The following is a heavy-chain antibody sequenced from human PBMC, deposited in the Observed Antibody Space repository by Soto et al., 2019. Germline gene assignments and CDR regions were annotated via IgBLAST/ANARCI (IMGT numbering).Heavy chain of an antibody. Sequence: GASVKVSCKASGYTFTGYYMHWVRQAPGQGLEWMGWINPNSGGTNYAQKFQGWVTMTRDTSISTAYMELSRLRSDDTAVYYCARESMAHTAMGTDFDYWGQGTLVTVSS. D-gene: IGHD5-18*01. V-gene: IGHV1-2*04. J-gene: IGHJ4*02. CDR2: INPNSGGT. CDR3: ARESMAHTAMGTDFDY. CDR1: GYTFTGYY.